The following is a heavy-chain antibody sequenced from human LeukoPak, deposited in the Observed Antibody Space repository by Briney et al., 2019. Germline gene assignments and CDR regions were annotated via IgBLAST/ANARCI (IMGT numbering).Heavy chain of an antibody. V-gene: IGHV4-38-2*02. CDR3: ARRGYCSSTSCQGFDP. J-gene: IGHJ5*02. D-gene: IGHD2-2*01. Sequence: SETLSLTCTVSGYSISSGYYWSWIRQPPGKGLEWIGEINHSGSTNYNPSLKSRVTISVDTSKNQFSLKLSSVTAADTAVYYCARRGYCSSTSCQGFDPWGQGTLVTVSS. CDR2: INHSGST. CDR1: GYSISSGYY.